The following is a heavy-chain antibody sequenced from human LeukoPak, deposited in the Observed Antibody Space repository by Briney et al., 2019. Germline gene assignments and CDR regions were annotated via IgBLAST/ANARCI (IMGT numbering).Heavy chain of an antibody. D-gene: IGHD1-26*01. CDR1: GFTFSSYG. CDR2: IRYDGSNK. Sequence: GSLRLSCAASGFTFSSYGMHWVRQAPGKGLEWVTFIRYDGSNKYYADSVKGRFTISRGNSKNTLYLQMNSLRAEDTAVYYCAKEGGSHYTGSYYFDYWGQGTLVTVSS. V-gene: IGHV3-30*02. J-gene: IGHJ4*02. CDR3: AKEGGSHYTGSYYFDY.